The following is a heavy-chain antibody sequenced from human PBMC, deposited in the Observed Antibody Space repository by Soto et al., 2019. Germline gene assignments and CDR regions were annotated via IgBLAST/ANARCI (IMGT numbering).Heavy chain of an antibody. J-gene: IGHJ6*02. Sequence: QVQLQQWGAGLLKPSETLSLTCAVYGGSFSGYYWSWIRQPPGKGLEWIGEINHSGSTNYNPSLKSRVTISVDPSKNQFSLKLSSVTAAVTAVYYCARAASSLSGVVYYGMDVWGQGTTVTVSS. CDR2: INHSGST. V-gene: IGHV4-34*01. D-gene: IGHD6-13*01. CDR3: ARAASSLSGVVYYGMDV. CDR1: GGSFSGYY.